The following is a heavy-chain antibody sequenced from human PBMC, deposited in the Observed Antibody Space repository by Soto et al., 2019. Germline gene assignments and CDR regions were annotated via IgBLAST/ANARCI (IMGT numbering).Heavy chain of an antibody. V-gene: IGHV4-39*01. CDR3: ARTTGRHLDF. CDR1: YGTLSVSNVF. J-gene: IGHJ4*02. Sequence: SETLSLTCTVSYGTLSVSNVFWGWVRQPPGKGLEWIGNIDYSGTAYFNPSLGNRVTCPVDTSKNQFSLTLYSVTAADTAVYYCARTTGRHLDFWGQGILVTVSS. CDR2: IDYSGTA. D-gene: IGHD4-4*01.